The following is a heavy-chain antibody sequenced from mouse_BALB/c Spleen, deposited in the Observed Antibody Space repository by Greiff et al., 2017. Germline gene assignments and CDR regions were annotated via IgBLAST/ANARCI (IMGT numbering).Heavy chain of an antibody. D-gene: IGHD2-1*01. CDR3: ARANGNYLYYAMDY. J-gene: IGHJ4*01. CDR2: ISSGGSYT. CDR1: GFTFSSYA. V-gene: IGHV5-9-4*01. Sequence: EVQGVESGGGLVKPGGSLKLSCAASGFTFSSYAMSWVRQSPEKRLEWVAEISSGGSYTYYPDTVTGRFTISRDNAKNTLYLEMSSLRSGDTAMYYCARANGNYLYYAMDYWGQGTSVTVSS.